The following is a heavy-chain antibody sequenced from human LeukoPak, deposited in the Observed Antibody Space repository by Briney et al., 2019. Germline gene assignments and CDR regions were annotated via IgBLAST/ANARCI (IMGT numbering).Heavy chain of an antibody. D-gene: IGHD3-16*01. V-gene: IGHV3-23*01. CDR3: AKATLDGGSPKGDYYYMDV. J-gene: IGHJ6*03. Sequence: GGSLRLSCAASGFTFSSYAMSWVRQAPGKGLEWVSAISGSGGSTYYADSVKGRFTISRDNSKNTLSLQMNSLRGEDTAVYYCAKATLDGGSPKGDYYYMDVWGKGTTVTISS. CDR1: GFTFSSYA. CDR2: ISGSGGST.